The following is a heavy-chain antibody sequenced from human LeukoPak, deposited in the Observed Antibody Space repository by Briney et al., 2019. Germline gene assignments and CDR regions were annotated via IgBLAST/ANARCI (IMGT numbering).Heavy chain of an antibody. Sequence: ASVKVSCKASGYTFTSYDINWVRQATGQGLEWMGWMNPNSGNTGYAQKFQGRVTMTRNTSISTAYMELSSLRSEDTAVYYCARDVDIAATITGYYYGMDVWGQGTTVTVSS. CDR3: ARDVDIAATITGYYYGMDV. V-gene: IGHV1-8*01. J-gene: IGHJ6*02. CDR2: MNPNSGNT. CDR1: GYTFTSYD. D-gene: IGHD5-12*01.